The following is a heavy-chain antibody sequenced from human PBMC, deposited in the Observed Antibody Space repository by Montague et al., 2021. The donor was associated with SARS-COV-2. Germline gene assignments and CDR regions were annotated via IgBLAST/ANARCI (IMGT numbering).Heavy chain of an antibody. CDR2: ISGSGGST. CDR1: GFTLSSYA. J-gene: IGHJ5*02. V-gene: IGHV3-23*01. D-gene: IGHD2-15*01. Sequence: SLRLSCAASGFTLSSYAMSWVRQAPGKGLEWVSAISGSGGSTYYADSVKGRFTISRDNSKNTLYLQMNSLRAEDTAVYYCAKRYCSGGSCYSGFDPWGQGTLVTVSS. CDR3: AKRYCSGGSCYSGFDP.